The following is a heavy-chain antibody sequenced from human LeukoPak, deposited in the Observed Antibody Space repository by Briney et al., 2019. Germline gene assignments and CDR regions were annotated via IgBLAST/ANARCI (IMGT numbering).Heavy chain of an antibody. CDR3: ARVGYDSSGHHRYAFDI. CDR1: GYTFITYG. CDR2: TNPRNGNT. V-gene: IGHV1-18*01. D-gene: IGHD3-22*01. Sequence: ASVTVSCKASGYTFITYGISWVRQAPGQGLEWMGWTNPRNGNTNYVQNLQGRVTMTTDTSTSTAYMELRSLRSDDTAVYYCARVGYDSSGHHRYAFDIWGQGTMVTVSS. J-gene: IGHJ3*02.